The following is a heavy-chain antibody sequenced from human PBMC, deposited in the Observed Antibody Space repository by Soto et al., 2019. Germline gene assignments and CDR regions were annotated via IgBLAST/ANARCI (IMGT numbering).Heavy chain of an antibody. Sequence: QVQLVESGGGVVQPGRSLRLSCTASGFTLSSHGMHWVRQAPGKGLEWVAVISYDGSNEYYANSVKGRFTISRDNSKNAVFLQMKCLRAEDTAVYYCGKGRTAGVSDGMDVWGQGTTVTVSS. V-gene: IGHV3-30*18. CDR2: ISYDGSNE. J-gene: IGHJ6*02. CDR1: GFTLSSHG. D-gene: IGHD3-3*01. CDR3: GKGRTAGVSDGMDV.